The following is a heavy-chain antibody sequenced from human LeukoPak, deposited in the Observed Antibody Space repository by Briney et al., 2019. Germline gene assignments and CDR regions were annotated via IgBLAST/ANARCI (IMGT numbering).Heavy chain of an antibody. J-gene: IGHJ4*02. V-gene: IGHV4-39*01. D-gene: IGHD6-13*01. CDR2: IYYSGRT. CDR3: AKPGYSSSWYFDY. Sequence: PSETLSLTCTVSGDPISSSSYYWGWIRQPPGKGLEWIGSIYYSGRTYYNPSLKSRVTISIDTSKNQFSLKLISVTAADTAVYYCAKPGYSSSWYFDYWGQGTLVTVSS. CDR1: GDPISSSSYY.